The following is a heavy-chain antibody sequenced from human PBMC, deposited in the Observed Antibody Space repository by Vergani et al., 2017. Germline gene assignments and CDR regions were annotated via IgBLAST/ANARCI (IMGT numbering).Heavy chain of an antibody. CDR3: ARGLGYYGMDV. V-gene: IGHV3-48*03. Sequence: EVQLVESGGGLVQPGGSPRLSCAASGFTFSSYEMNWVRQAPGKGLEWVSYISSSGSTIYYADSVKGRFTISRDNAKNSLYLQMNSLRAEDTAVYYCARGLGYYGMDVWGQGTTVTVSS. CDR2: ISSSGSTI. D-gene: IGHD3-16*01. J-gene: IGHJ6*02. CDR1: GFTFSSYE.